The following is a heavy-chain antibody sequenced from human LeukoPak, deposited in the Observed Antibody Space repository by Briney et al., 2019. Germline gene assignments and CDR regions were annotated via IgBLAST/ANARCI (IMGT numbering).Heavy chain of an antibody. CDR3: ARHPFDP. Sequence: SETLSLTXAVSGYSISSGYYWGWIRQPPGKGLEWIGSIYHSGSTYYNPSLKSRVTISVDTSKNQFSLKLSSVTAADPAVYYCARHPFDPWGQGTLVTVSS. CDR1: GYSISSGYY. V-gene: IGHV4-38-2*01. CDR2: IYHSGST. J-gene: IGHJ5*02.